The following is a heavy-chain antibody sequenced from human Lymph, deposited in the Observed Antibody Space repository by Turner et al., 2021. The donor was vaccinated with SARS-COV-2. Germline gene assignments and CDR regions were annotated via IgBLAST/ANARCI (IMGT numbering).Heavy chain of an antibody. J-gene: IGHJ6*02. V-gene: IGHV3-30*03. CDR1: GFTVISYV. CDR2: ISYDGGHK. Sequence: QVQLVETGGGVVQPGRSLRLSCAAPGFTVISYVMHWVRQAPGKGLEWVAVISYDGGHKSYADSVKGRFTISRDNSKNTLYLQMICLRAEDTAVYYCAWALYYYYGMDVWGQGTTVTVSS. CDR3: AWALYYYYGMDV.